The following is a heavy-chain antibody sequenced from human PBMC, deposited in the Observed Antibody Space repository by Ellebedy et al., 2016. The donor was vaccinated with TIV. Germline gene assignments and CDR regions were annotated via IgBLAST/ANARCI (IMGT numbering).Heavy chain of an antibody. CDR1: GYTLTELS. D-gene: IGHD3-9*01. V-gene: IGHV1-18*01. CDR3: ARDLYDILTGYFYRYGMDV. CDR2: VRVNNGNT. Sequence: AASVKVSCKVSGYTLTELSMHWVRQAPGQGLEWMGWVRVNNGNTNYAQKFQGRVTMTTDTSTSTAYMELRSLRSDDTAVYYCARDLYDILTGYFYRYGMDVWGQGTTVTVSS. J-gene: IGHJ6*02.